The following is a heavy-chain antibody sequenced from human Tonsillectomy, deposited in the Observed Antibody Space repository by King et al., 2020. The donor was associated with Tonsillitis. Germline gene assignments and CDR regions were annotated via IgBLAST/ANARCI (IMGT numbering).Heavy chain of an antibody. Sequence: VQLVQSGAEVKKPGESLKISCKGSGYSFTTYWIGWVRQMPVKGLEWMGIIYPGDSDTRYSPSFQGQVTISADKSISTAYLQWRSLKASDTAMYYCARRPGMGRIGPAGAFDIWGQGTMVTVSS. CDR3: ARRPGMGRIGPAGAFDI. J-gene: IGHJ3*02. D-gene: IGHD6-13*01. V-gene: IGHV5-51*01. CDR2: IYPGDSDT. CDR1: GYSFTTYW.